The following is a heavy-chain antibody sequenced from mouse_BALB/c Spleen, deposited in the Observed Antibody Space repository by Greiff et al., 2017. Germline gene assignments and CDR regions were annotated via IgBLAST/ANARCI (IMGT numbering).Heavy chain of an antibody. J-gene: IGHJ3*01. D-gene: IGHD4-1*01. Sequence: EVQLQQSGPELVKPGASVKMSCKASGYTFTSYVMHWVKQKPGQGLEWIGYINPYNDGTKYNEKFKGKATLTSDKSSSTAYMELSSLASEDSAVYCCARTSTGTWFAYWGQGTLVTVSA. CDR1: GYTFTSYV. V-gene: IGHV1-14*01. CDR2: INPYNDGT. CDR3: ARTSTGTWFAY.